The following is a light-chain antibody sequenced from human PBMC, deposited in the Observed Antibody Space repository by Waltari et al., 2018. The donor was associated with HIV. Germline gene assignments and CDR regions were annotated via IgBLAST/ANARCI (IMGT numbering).Light chain of an antibody. V-gene: IGLV2-14*03. CDR3: TSYTTTATLV. CDR1: SSAFGFDNY. Sequence: QSVLTQPASVSGSPGQSVNISCTGTSSAFGFDNYVSWYQQHPGKVPANIIFRVKRRPSGVPDRFSGSNSGNTASLTFSGLQSEDEADYYCTSYTTTATLVFGGGTKLTVL. J-gene: IGLJ2*01. CDR2: RVK.